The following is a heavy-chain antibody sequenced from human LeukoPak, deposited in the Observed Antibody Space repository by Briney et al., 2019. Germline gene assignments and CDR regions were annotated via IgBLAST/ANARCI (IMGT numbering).Heavy chain of an antibody. V-gene: IGHV3-64D*06. D-gene: IGHD3-10*01. J-gene: IGHJ5*02. Sequence: GGSLRLSCSASGFTFSSYAMHWVRQAPGKGLEYVSAISSNGGSTYYADSVKGRFTISRDNSKNTLYLQTSSLRAEDTAVYYCVKDHYYGSGSYYNGYWFDPWGQGTLVTVSS. CDR3: VKDHYYGSGSYYNGYWFDP. CDR1: GFTFSSYA. CDR2: ISSNGGST.